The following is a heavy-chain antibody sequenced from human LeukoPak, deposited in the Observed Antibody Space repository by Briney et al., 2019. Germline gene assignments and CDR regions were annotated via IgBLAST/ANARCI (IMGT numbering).Heavy chain of an antibody. V-gene: IGHV4-61*02. CDR2: IYTSGST. CDR1: GGSISSGSYY. D-gene: IGHD3-22*01. CDR3: ARDDDYYDSSGYYS. J-gene: IGHJ4*02. Sequence: SETLSLTCTVSGGSISSGSYYWSWIRQPAGKGLEWIGRIYTSGSTNYNPSLKSRVTISVDASKNQFSLKLSSVTAADTAVYYCARDDDYYDSSGYYSWGQGTLVTVSS.